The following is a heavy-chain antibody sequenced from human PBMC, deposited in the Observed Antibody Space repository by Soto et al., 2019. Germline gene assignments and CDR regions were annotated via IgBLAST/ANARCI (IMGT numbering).Heavy chain of an antibody. V-gene: IGHV3-33*01. D-gene: IGHD6-19*01. Sequence: GGSLRLSCAASGFTFSSYGMHWVRQAPGKGLEWVAVIWYDGSNKYYADSVKGRFTISRDNSKNTLYLQMNSLRAEDTAVYYCARDFLRIAVAGTSSFRPPSEYYGMDVWGQGTTVTVSS. CDR3: ARDFLRIAVAGTSSFRPPSEYYGMDV. CDR2: IWYDGSNK. CDR1: GFTFSSYG. J-gene: IGHJ6*02.